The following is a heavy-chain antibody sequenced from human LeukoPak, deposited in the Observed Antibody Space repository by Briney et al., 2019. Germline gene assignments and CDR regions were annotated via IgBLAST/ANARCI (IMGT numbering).Heavy chain of an antibody. J-gene: IGHJ4*02. D-gene: IGHD3-22*01. CDR3: ARSYYYDSSGYSPYPYFDF. CDR1: GFTFSSYG. Sequence: GGSLRLSCAASGFTFSSYGMHWVRQAPGKGLEWVLSISSSSSYIYYADSVKGRFTISRDNSKNTLYLQMNSLRAEDTAVYYCARSYYYDSSGYSPYPYFDFWGQGTLVTVSS. V-gene: IGHV3-21*04. CDR2: ISSSSSYI.